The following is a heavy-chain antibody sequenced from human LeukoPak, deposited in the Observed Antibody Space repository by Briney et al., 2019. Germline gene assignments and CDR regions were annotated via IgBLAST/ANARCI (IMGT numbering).Heavy chain of an antibody. J-gene: IGHJ4*02. CDR2: IIPILGIA. Sequence: VASVKVSCKASGGTFSSYAISWVRQAPGQGLEWMGRIIPILGIANYAQKFQGRVTITADKSTSTAYMELSSLRVEDTAIYYCARRGSYFGGFDYWGQGTLVSVPS. CDR3: ARRGSYFGGFDY. V-gene: IGHV1-69*04. CDR1: GGTFSSYA. D-gene: IGHD1-26*01.